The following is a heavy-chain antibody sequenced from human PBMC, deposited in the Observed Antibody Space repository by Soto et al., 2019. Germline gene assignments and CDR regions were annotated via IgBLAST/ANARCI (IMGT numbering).Heavy chain of an antibody. CDR2: IYYSGST. CDR1: GGSISSYY. J-gene: IGHJ6*02. V-gene: IGHV4-59*01. CDR3: ARDPGRYYGLDV. Sequence: PSETLSLTCTVSGGSISSYYWSWIRQPPGKGLEWIGYIYYSGSTNYNPSLKSRVTISVDTSKTQFSLKLSSVTAADTAVYYCARDPGRYYGLDVWGQGTTVTVSS.